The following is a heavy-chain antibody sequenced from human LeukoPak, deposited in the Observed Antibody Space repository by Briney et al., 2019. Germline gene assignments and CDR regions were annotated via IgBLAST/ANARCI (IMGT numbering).Heavy chain of an antibody. CDR3: ARPHSSTDFYAFDI. V-gene: IGHV4-4*09. Sequence: SETLSLTCTVSGGSISDYYWSWIRQPPGTGLEWIGYIRTSGSTNYSPSLASRVTMSVDTSKNQISLKLRSVTAADTAVYYCARPHSSTDFYAFDIWGQGTMVTLSS. D-gene: IGHD2-2*01. CDR2: IRTSGST. CDR1: GGSISDYY. J-gene: IGHJ3*02.